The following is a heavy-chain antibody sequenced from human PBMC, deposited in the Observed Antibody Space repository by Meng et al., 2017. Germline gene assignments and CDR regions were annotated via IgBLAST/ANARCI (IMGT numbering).Heavy chain of an antibody. V-gene: IGHV4-61*01. CDR2: IYYSGST. CDR1: GCSVSSGSYY. J-gene: IGHJ4*02. CDR3: AREAIFGVAPGALDY. Sequence: QLDLQESCPGRVSPAETLSLPCPVSGCSVSSGSYYWSWIRQPTGKGLEWIGYIYYSGSTNYNPSLKSRVTISVDTSKNQFSLKLSSVTAADTAVYYCAREAIFGVAPGALDYWGQGTLVTVSS. D-gene: IGHD3-3*01.